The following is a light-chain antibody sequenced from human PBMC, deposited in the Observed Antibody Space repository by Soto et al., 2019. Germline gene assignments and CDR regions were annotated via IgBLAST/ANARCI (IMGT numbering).Light chain of an antibody. CDR2: DDD. Sequence: QSVMSQPPSVSAAPGQRVTISCSGSSANIGGNSVSWYQQLPGTAPKLLIYDDDQRPSGIPDRFSGSKSGTSATLGITGFQTGDEADYYCGSWDSSLCAYVFGTGTKVTVL. CDR3: GSWDSSLCAYV. V-gene: IGLV1-51*01. CDR1: SANIGGNS. J-gene: IGLJ1*01.